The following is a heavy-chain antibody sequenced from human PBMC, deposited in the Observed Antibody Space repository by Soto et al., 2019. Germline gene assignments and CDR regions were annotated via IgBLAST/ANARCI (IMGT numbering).Heavy chain of an antibody. Sequence: QEQLVQSGAEVKKPGSSVKVSCKASADTFNSYSLSWLRQAPGQRLEWMGGITPVFGTADYAQSFEDRLTITADDSTSTVYMELSSLRSDDTAVYYCARSLEGTTVTNWFDPWGQGALVTVSS. J-gene: IGHJ5*02. D-gene: IGHD4-17*01. CDR1: ADTFNSYS. CDR2: ITPVFGTA. V-gene: IGHV1-69*01. CDR3: ARSLEGTTVTNWFDP.